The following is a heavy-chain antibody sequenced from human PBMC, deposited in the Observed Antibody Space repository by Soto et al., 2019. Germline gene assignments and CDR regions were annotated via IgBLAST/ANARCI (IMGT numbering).Heavy chain of an antibody. V-gene: IGHV3-7*01. D-gene: IGHD6-19*01. CDR1: GFTFSSYW. Sequence: PGGSLRLSCAASGFTFSSYWMSWVRQAPGKGLEWVANIKQDGSEKYYVDSVKGRFTISRDNAKNSLYLQMNSLRAEDTAVYYCARDPPYSSGWYNYWGQGTLVTVSS. J-gene: IGHJ4*02. CDR2: IKQDGSEK. CDR3: ARDPPYSSGWYNY.